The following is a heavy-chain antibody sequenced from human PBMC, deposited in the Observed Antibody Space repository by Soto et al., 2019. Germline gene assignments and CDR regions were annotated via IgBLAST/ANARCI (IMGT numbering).Heavy chain of an antibody. Sequence: GGSLRLSCAASGFTFSSYSMNWVRQAPGKGLEWVSYISSSSSTYYADSVKGRFAISRDNAKNSLYLQMNSLRAEDTAVYYCARLPYSSGPYIYYYYGMDVWGQGTTVTVSS. CDR3: ARLPYSSGPYIYYYYGMDV. D-gene: IGHD6-19*01. J-gene: IGHJ6*02. CDR1: GFTFSSYS. V-gene: IGHV3-48*01. CDR2: ISSSSST.